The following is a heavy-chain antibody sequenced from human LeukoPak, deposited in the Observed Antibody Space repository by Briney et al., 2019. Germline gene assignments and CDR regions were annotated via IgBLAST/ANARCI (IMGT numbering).Heavy chain of an antibody. D-gene: IGHD1-7*01. CDR3: ARGPLNWNYGLDY. J-gene: IGHJ4*02. Sequence: SVKVSCKASGGTFSSYAISWVRQAPGQGLEWMGGIIPIFGTANYAQKFQGRVTITTDESTSTAYMELSSLRSEDTAVYYCARGPLNWNYGLDYWSQGTLVTVSS. CDR2: IIPIFGTA. V-gene: IGHV1-69*05. CDR1: GGTFSSYA.